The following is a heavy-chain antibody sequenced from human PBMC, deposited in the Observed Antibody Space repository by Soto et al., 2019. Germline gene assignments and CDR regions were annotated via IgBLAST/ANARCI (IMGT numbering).Heavy chain of an antibody. CDR3: ARAPIWGPPGDFDY. J-gene: IGHJ4*02. CDR2: ITPKSGEI. CDR1: GYTFTDYH. D-gene: IGHD7-27*01. V-gene: IGHV1-2*02. Sequence: QVHLVQSGAEVKRPGDSVKVSCKASGYTFTDYHIHWVRQAPGQGLEWMGRITPKSGEIYYSPKFQGRVTLTRDTSIRTAYMELTPLRLDDTAVYYCARAPIWGPPGDFDYWGQGTLATVSS.